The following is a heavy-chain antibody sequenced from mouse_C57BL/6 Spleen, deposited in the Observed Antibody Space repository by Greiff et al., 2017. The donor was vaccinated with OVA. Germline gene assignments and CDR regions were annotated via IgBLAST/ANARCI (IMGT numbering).Heavy chain of an antibody. CDR2: INPSTGGT. Sequence: DVKLQESGPELVKPGASVKISCKASGYSFTGYYMHWVKQSSEKSLEWIGEINPSTGGTSYNQKFKGKATLTVDKSSSTAYMQLKSLTSEDSAVYYCAISDYCGSGFPLYFDYWGQGTTLTVSS. CDR3: AISDYCGSGFPLYFDY. V-gene: IGHV1-43*01. D-gene: IGHD1-1*01. J-gene: IGHJ2*01. CDR1: GYSFTGYY.